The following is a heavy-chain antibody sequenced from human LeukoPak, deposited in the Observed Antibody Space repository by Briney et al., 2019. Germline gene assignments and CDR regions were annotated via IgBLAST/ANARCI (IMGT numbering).Heavy chain of an antibody. CDR3: ARGGPLDSSGWYYFDY. CDR1: GGSISSGSYY. CDR2: INHSGST. V-gene: IGHV4-39*07. D-gene: IGHD6-19*01. J-gene: IGHJ4*02. Sequence: MSSETLSLTCTVSGGSISSGSYYWSWIRQPPGKGLEWIGEINHSGSTNYNPSLKSRVTISVDTSKNQFSLKLSSVTAADTAVYYCARGGPLDSSGWYYFDYWGQGTLVTVSS.